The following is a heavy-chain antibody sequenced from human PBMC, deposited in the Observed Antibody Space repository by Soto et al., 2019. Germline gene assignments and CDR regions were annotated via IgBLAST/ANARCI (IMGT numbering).Heavy chain of an antibody. CDR1: GYTFTSYA. D-gene: IGHD3-10*01. CDR3: ARDTSRGEYDY. J-gene: IGHJ4*02. V-gene: IGHV1-3*01. Sequence: ASVKVSCKASGYTFTSYAMHWVRQAPGQRLEWMGWINAGNGNTNYSQKLQGRVTMTTDTSTSTAYLDLRSLRSEDTAVYFCARDTSRGEYDYWGQGTLVTVSS. CDR2: INAGNGNT.